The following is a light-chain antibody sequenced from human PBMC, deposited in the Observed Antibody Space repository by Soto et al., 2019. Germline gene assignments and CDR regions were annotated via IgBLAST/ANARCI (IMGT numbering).Light chain of an antibody. Sequence: IHLTYSPSSLSPSVRDKLTITCRASQSIRSYLNWVQQRPGKAPKLLIYDASSLQTGIPSRFSGSGSGTDFSLTISSLQPEDFATYYCQQSYSTPPWTFGQGTKVDIK. V-gene: IGKV1-39*01. CDR3: QQSYSTPPWT. CDR1: QSIRSY. CDR2: DAS. J-gene: IGKJ1*01.